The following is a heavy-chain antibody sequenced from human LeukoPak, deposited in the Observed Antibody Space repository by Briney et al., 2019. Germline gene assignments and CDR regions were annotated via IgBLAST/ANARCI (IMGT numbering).Heavy chain of an antibody. D-gene: IGHD5-18*01. V-gene: IGHV3-30*04. CDR3: ARGHTYGYGTFDI. CDR1: GFTFSSHA. Sequence: GGSLRLSCAASGFTFSSHALHWVRQAPGKGLEWVAVISSDGSYKYYADSVKGRFTISRDNSKNTRYLQMNSLIPEDTAVYYCARGHTYGYGTFDIWGQGTMVTVSS. CDR2: ISSDGSYK. J-gene: IGHJ3*02.